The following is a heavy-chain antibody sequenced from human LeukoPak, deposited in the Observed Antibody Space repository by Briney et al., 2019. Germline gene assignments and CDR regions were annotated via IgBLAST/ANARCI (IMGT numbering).Heavy chain of an antibody. CDR1: GGSFSGYY. D-gene: IGHD4-23*01. CDR2: IFYSGTT. CDR3: ARHSRSGGYYFDY. Sequence: PSETLSLTCAVYGGSFSGYYWGWIRQPPGKGLEWIASIFYSGTTYFNPSLKSRVTISVDTSKNQFSLNLTSVTAADTAVYYCARHSRSGGYYFDYWGQGTLVIVSS. J-gene: IGHJ4*02. V-gene: IGHV4-39*01.